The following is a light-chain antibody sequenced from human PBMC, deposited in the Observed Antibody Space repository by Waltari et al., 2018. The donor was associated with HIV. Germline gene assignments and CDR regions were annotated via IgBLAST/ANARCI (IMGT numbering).Light chain of an antibody. CDR1: SSDIGGYNY. CDR3: CSYTSTTAFDV. CDR2: EVS. Sequence: QSALTQPASVSGSPGQSVTISCTGTSSDIGGYNYVSWYQQHPGKAPKLIMSEVSNRPSGVSDRFSGSNSGNSASLTISGLQAEDEADYYCCSYTSTTAFDVFGTGTRVSVL. V-gene: IGLV2-14*01. J-gene: IGLJ1*01.